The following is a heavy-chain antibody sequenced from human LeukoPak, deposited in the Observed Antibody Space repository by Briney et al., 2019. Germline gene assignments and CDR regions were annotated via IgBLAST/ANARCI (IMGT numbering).Heavy chain of an antibody. V-gene: IGHV3-23*01. Sequence: PGGSLRLSCAASGLTFSSYAMSWVRQAPGKGLEWVSGIIGSGGSTYYADSVRGRFTISRDNSKNTLYLQMNSLRAEDTAVYYCAKAGFGELSTRGYWGQGTLVTVSS. J-gene: IGHJ4*02. CDR1: GLTFSSYA. CDR3: AKAGFGELSTRGY. D-gene: IGHD3-10*01. CDR2: IIGSGGST.